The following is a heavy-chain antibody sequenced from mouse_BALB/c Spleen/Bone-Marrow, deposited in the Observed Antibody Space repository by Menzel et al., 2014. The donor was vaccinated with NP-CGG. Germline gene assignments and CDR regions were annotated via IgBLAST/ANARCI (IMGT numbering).Heavy chain of an antibody. CDR1: GFTFSDYG. J-gene: IGHJ2*01. CDR2: ISNLAYSI. Sequence: EVMLVESGGGLVQTGGSRKLSCAASGFTFSDYGMAWVRQAPGKGPEWVAFISNLAYSISYADTVTGRFTISRENVKNTLYLEMSSLRSEDTAMYYCARDLDGTGVFDYWGQGTTLTVSP. CDR3: ARDLDGTGVFDY. V-gene: IGHV5-15*02. D-gene: IGHD4-1*01.